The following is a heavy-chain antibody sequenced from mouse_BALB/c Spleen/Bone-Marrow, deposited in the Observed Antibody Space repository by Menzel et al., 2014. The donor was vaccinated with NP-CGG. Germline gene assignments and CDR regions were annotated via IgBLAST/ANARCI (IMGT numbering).Heavy chain of an antibody. CDR1: GFSLTNYG. CDR3: ARVTSSAVGAMDY. J-gene: IGHJ4*01. V-gene: IGHV2-9*02. D-gene: IGHD3-2*02. Sequence: VQLQQSGPGLVAPSQSLSITCTVSGFSLTNYGVHWVRQPPGKGLEWLGVIWAGGSTNYNSALMSRLSISKDNSKSQVFLKMISLQTDDTAMYYCARVTSSAVGAMDYWGQGTSVTASS. CDR2: IWAGGST.